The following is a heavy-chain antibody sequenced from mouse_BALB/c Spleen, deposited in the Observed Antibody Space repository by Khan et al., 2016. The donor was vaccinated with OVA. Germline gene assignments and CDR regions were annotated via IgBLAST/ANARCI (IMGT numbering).Heavy chain of an antibody. J-gene: IGHJ3*01. V-gene: IGHV1-59*01. D-gene: IGHD1-2*01. CDR2: LDPSDRYI. CDR3: TRGGRFITTATWFAY. Sequence: QVQLQQPGAELVMPGASVKMSCKASGYTFTSYWMHWVKQRPGQGLEWIGVLDPSDRYIIYSQDFKGKATLTVDTSSSTAYMQLSSLTSEDSAVYYCTRGGRFITTATWFAYWGQGTQVTVSA. CDR1: GYTFTSYW.